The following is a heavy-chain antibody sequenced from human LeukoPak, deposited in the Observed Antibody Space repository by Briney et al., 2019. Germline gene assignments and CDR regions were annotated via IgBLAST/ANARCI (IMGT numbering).Heavy chain of an antibody. J-gene: IGHJ4*02. Sequence: WGSLRLSCAASGFTFSSYAMNWVRQAPGKGLGWVSYISSSSSIISYADSVKGRFTISRDNAKNSLYLQMNSLRAEDTAVYHCASDRDGYNLAPLDYWGQGTLVTVSS. D-gene: IGHD5-24*01. CDR3: ASDRDGYNLAPLDY. V-gene: IGHV3-48*01. CDR2: ISSSSSII. CDR1: GFTFSSYA.